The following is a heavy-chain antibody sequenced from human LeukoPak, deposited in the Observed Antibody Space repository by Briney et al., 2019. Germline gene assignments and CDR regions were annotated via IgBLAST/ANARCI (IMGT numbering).Heavy chain of an antibody. J-gene: IGHJ4*02. CDR2: ISWDGGST. CDR1: GFTFDDYT. D-gene: IGHD3-10*01. Sequence: GGSPRLSYAASGFTFDDYTMHWVRQAPGKGLEWVSLISWDGGSTYYADSVKGRFTISRDNSKNSLYLQMNSLRTEDTALYYCAKGDLYGSGSYTDWGQGTLVTVSS. V-gene: IGHV3-43*01. CDR3: AKGDLYGSGSYTD.